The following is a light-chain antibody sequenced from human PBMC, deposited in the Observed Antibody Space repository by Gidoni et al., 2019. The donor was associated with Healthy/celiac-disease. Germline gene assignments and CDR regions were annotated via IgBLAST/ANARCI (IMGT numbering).Light chain of an antibody. Sequence: ILMTQSPLSLSVTPGEPVSISCRSSQSLLHSNGYNYLDWYLQKPGQSPQLLIYLGSNRASGVPDRLSGSGSGTEFTLKISRVEAEDVGVYYCKQDIQTPRTFGQGTKVEIK. CDR1: QSLLHSNGYNY. CDR2: LGS. J-gene: IGKJ1*01. V-gene: IGKV2-28*01. CDR3: KQDIQTPRT.